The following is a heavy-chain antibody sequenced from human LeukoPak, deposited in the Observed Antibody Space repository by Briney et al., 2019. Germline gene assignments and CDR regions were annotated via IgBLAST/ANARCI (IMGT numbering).Heavy chain of an antibody. CDR2: INTNTGNP. Sequence: ASVKVSCKASGYAFIDYAINWVRQAPGQGLEWMGWINTNTGNPTYAQGFTGRFVFSLDTSVSTTYLQISSLRSEDTAVYYCARGLGDGVVIMDLGYWGQGTLVTVSS. D-gene: IGHD3-3*01. CDR1: GYAFIDYA. CDR3: ARGLGDGVVIMDLGY. J-gene: IGHJ4*02. V-gene: IGHV7-4-1*02.